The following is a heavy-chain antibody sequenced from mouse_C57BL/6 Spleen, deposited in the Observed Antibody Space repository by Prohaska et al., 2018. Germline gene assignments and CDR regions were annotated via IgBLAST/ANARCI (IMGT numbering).Heavy chain of an antibody. J-gene: IGHJ1*03. Sequence: EYMGCKASGYTFTSYWITWVKQRPGQGLEWIGDIYPGSGSTNYNEKFKSKATLTVDTSSSTAYMQLSSLTSEDSAVYYCARSGLIGSRGGYFDVWGTGTTVTVSS. CDR2: IYPGSGST. D-gene: IGHD1-1*01. V-gene: IGHV1-55*01. CDR1: GYTFTSYW. CDR3: ARSGLIGSRGGYFDV.